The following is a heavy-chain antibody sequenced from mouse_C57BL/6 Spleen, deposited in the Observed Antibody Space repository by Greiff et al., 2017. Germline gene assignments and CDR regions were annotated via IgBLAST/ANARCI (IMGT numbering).Heavy chain of an antibody. D-gene: IGHD1-1*01. CDR3: ARREYGSSYYYAMDY. J-gene: IGHJ4*01. CDR2: LYPGDGDT. Sequence: QVQLQQSGPELVKPGASVKISCKASGYAFSSSWMNWVKQRPGKGLEWIGRLYPGDGDTNYNGKFKGKATLTADKSSSTAYMQLSSLTSEDSAVYFCARREYGSSYYYAMDYWGQGTSVTVSS. CDR1: GYAFSSSW. V-gene: IGHV1-82*01.